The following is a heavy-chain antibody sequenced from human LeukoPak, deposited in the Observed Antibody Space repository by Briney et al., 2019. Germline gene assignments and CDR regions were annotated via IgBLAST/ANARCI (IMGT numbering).Heavy chain of an antibody. J-gene: IGHJ4*02. CDR2: IYYSGST. CDR3: ARNSGPALD. D-gene: IGHD5-12*01. Sequence: SQTLSLTCPVSGGSISSGGYYWSWIRQPPGKALEWIGYIYYSGSTYYNPSLKSRVTISVDTSKNQFSLKLSSVTAADTAVYYCARNSGPALDWGQGTLVTVSS. CDR1: GGSISSGGYY. V-gene: IGHV4-31*03.